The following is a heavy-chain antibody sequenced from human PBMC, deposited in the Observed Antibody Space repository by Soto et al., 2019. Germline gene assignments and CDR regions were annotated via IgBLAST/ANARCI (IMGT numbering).Heavy chain of an antibody. CDR2: ISDYNGNT. CDR1: GYTFTSYG. D-gene: IGHD3-22*01. J-gene: IGHJ6*02. Sequence: QVQLVQSGAEVKKPGASVKVSCKASGYTFTSYGISWVRQATGQGLEWMGWISDYNGNTNYAQKLQGIVTMTTDTSTSTAYMELRSLRSDDTAVYYCARLAKYYYDVGSLSLNFYYCGMDVWGQGTTVAVSS. CDR3: ARLAKYYYDVGSLSLNFYYCGMDV. V-gene: IGHV1-18*01.